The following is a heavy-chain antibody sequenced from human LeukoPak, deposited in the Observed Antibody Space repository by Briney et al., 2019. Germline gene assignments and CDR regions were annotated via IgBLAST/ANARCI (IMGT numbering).Heavy chain of an antibody. CDR1: GYTFTDYG. CDR2: TNPSGGST. Sequence: ASVKVSCKASGYTFTDYGITWVRQAPGQGLEWMGITNPSGGSTSYAQKFQGRVTMTRDTSTSTVYMELSSLRSEDTAVYYCAREKVTTVTTYYYYGMDVWGQGTTVTVSS. CDR3: AREKVTTVTTYYYYGMDV. J-gene: IGHJ6*02. V-gene: IGHV1-46*01. D-gene: IGHD4-17*01.